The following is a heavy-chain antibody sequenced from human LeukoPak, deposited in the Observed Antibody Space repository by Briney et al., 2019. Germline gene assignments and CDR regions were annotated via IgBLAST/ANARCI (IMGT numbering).Heavy chain of an antibody. CDR2: IYTSGST. CDR3: ARRGTIFGPESL. CDR1: GGSISYYY. V-gene: IGHV4-4*09. Sequence: PSETLSLTCSVSGGSISYYYWTWIRQPPGKGLEWIGYIYTSGSTDYNPSLKSRVSMSLDTSKSQLSLNLSSVTAADTAVYFCARRGTIFGPESLWGRGTLVTVSS. J-gene: IGHJ2*01. D-gene: IGHD3-3*01.